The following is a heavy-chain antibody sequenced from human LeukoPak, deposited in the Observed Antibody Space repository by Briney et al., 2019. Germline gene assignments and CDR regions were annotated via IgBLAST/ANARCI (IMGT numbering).Heavy chain of an antibody. J-gene: IGHJ3*02. Sequence: PGGSLRLSCAASGFTVSSNYMSWVRQAPGKGLEWVSVIYSGGSTYYADSVKGRFTISRDNSKNTLYLQMNSLRAEDTAVYYCASKGENIAAAVADAFDIWGQGTMVTVSS. V-gene: IGHV3-53*01. CDR1: GFTVSSNY. D-gene: IGHD6-13*01. CDR2: IYSGGST. CDR3: ASKGENIAAAVADAFDI.